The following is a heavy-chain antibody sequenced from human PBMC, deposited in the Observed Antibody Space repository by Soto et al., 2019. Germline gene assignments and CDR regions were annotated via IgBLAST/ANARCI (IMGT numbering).Heavy chain of an antibody. D-gene: IGHD3-9*01. CDR1: GGSFSGYY. Sequence: SETLSLTCAVYGGSFSGYYWSWIRQPPGKGLEWIGEINHSGSTNYNPSLKSRVTISVDTSKNQFSLKLSSVTAADTAVYYCARALRYFDWGGYYYGMDVWGQGTTVTVSS. J-gene: IGHJ6*02. V-gene: IGHV4-34*01. CDR2: INHSGST. CDR3: ARALRYFDWGGYYYGMDV.